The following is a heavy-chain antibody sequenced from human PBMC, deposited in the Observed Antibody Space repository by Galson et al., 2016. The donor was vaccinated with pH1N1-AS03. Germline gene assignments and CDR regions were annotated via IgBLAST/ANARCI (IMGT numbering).Heavy chain of an antibody. Sequence: SLRLSCAASGFIFSTYGRNWVHQAPGRGLEWVAEIWNDGIKTYYADSVKGRFTVSRANSKHTLYLQMDSLSAEDTALYYCARTNWESGKGAFDIWGQGTMVTVSP. J-gene: IGHJ3*02. CDR1: GFIFSTYG. CDR3: ARTNWESGKGAFDI. CDR2: IWNDGIKT. V-gene: IGHV3-33*01. D-gene: IGHD3-10*01.